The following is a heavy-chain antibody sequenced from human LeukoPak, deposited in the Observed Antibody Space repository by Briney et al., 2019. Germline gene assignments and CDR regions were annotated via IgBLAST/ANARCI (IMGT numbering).Heavy chain of an antibody. D-gene: IGHD1-14*01. CDR1: GFIFSNTW. J-gene: IGHJ4*02. CDR2: IKPDGTDI. Sequence: GGSLRLSCAASGFIFSNTWMSWVRQAPGKGLKWVANIKPDGTDIYCVDSVKGRFTISRDNAKNSLYLQMNSLRAEDTAVYYCARPSRNLIDYWGQGTLVTVSS. V-gene: IGHV3-7*01. CDR3: ARPSRNLIDY.